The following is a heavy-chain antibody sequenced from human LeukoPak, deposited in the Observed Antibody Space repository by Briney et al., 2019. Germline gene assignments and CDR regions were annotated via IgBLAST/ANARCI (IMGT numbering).Heavy chain of an antibody. J-gene: IGHJ4*02. CDR2: INHSGST. V-gene: IGHV4-34*01. CDR1: GGSFSGYY. D-gene: IGHD3-3*01. Sequence: PSETLSLTCAVYGGSFSGYYWSWIRQPPGKWLEWIGEINHSGSTNYNPSLKSRVTISVDTSKNQFSLKLSSVTAADTAVYYCARVGWSGLEINWGQGTLVTVSS. CDR3: ARVGWSGLEIN.